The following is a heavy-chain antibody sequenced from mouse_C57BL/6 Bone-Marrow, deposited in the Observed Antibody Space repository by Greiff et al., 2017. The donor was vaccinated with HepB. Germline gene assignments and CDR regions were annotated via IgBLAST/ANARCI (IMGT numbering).Heavy chain of an antibody. CDR2: ISGGGGNT. V-gene: IGHV5-9*01. CDR3: ARDYDYDKVFDY. Sequence: EVMLVESGGGLVKPGGSLKLSCAASGFTFSSYTMSWVRQTPEKRLEWVATISGGGGNTYYPDSVKGRFTISRDNAKNTLYLQMSSLRSEDTALYYCARDYDYDKVFDYWGQGTTLTVSS. D-gene: IGHD2-4*01. J-gene: IGHJ2*01. CDR1: GFTFSSYT.